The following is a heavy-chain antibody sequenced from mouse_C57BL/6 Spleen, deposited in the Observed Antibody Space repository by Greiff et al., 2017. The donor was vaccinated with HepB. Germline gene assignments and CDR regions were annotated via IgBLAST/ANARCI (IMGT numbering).Heavy chain of an antibody. CDR2: IRSKSNNYAT. CDR3: VRQELRWYFEV. V-gene: IGHV10-1*01. CDR1: GFSFNTYA. J-gene: IGHJ1*03. Sequence: EVKLMASGGGLVQPKGSLKLSCAASGFSFNTYAMNWVRQAPGKGLEWVARIRSKSNNYATYYADSVKDRFTISRDDSESMLYLQMNNVKTEDTAMYYGVRQELRWYFEVWGTGTTVTVSS. D-gene: IGHD2-12*01.